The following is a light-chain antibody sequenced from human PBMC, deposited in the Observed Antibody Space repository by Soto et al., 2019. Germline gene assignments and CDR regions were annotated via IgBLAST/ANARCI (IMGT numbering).Light chain of an antibody. CDR2: AAS. Sequence: DFPMTKSPSSLSASVGDRVTITCRASQGISNLLGWFQHKPGKAPKRLIYAASSLQGGVPSRFSGSGSGTEFTLTITGLQPEDFADYYCLQHNTYPYTFGQGTKLEIK. CDR3: LQHNTYPYT. V-gene: IGKV1-17*01. J-gene: IGKJ2*01. CDR1: QGISNL.